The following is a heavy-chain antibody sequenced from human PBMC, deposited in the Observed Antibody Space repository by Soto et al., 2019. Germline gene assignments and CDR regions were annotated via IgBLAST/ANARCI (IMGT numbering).Heavy chain of an antibody. CDR3: ASFVVVTASYYYGQDF. D-gene: IGHD2-21*02. V-gene: IGHV1-69*13. CDR1: GGTFSSYA. J-gene: IGHJ6*02. CDR2: IIPIFGTA. Sequence: ASVKVSCKASGGTFSSYAISWVRQAPGQWFDWMGGIIPIFGTANYAQKFQGRVTITADESTSTAYMELSSLRSEDTAVYYCASFVVVTASYYYGQDFSGQGTTVTVSS.